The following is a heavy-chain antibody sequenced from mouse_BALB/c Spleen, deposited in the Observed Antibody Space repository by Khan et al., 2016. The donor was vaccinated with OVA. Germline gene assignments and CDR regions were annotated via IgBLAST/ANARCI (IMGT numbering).Heavy chain of an antibody. CDR1: GSSITSGYS. CDR2: IHFSGIT. Sequence: EVQLQESGPDLVKPSQSLSLTCTVTGSSITSGYSWHWIRQFPGNNLEWMGFIHFSGITNYNPSLKSRISITRDTSKNKFFLQMNFVTDEDPATYYFARFDGSQAFDYWGQGTTLTVSA. V-gene: IGHV3-1*02. J-gene: IGHJ2*01. D-gene: IGHD1-1*01. CDR3: ARFDGSQAFDY.